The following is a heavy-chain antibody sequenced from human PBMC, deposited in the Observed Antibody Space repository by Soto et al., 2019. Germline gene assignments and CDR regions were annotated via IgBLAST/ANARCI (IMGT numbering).Heavy chain of an antibody. CDR2: IHYSGST. Sequence: SETLSLTCAVSGGSISSGGYSWSWIRQPPGKGLEWIGSIHYSGSTNYNPSLKNRVTMSVDTSKNQFSLKLSSVTAADTAVYYCGPRGAVADPRGYWGQGTLVTVSS. CDR1: GGSISSGGYS. V-gene: IGHV4-30-2*03. D-gene: IGHD6-19*01. J-gene: IGHJ4*02. CDR3: GPRGAVADPRGY.